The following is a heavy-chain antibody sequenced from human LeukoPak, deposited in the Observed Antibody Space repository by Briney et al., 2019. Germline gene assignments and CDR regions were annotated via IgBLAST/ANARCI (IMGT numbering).Heavy chain of an antibody. Sequence: GGSLRLSCAAPGFTFSIYGMFWVRQAPGKGLEWVAVLSYDGSDKYYADSVKGRFTISRDNSKNTLYLQTNSLRAEDTAVYYCASDYRSSGRFDPWGQGTLVTVSS. CDR3: ASDYRSSGRFDP. V-gene: IGHV3-30*03. D-gene: IGHD4-11*01. J-gene: IGHJ5*02. CDR1: GFTFSIYG. CDR2: LSYDGSDK.